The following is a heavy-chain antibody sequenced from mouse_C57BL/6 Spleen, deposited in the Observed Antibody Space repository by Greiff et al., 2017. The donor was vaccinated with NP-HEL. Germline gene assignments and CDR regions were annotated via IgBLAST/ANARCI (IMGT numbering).Heavy chain of an antibody. CDR2: IDPSDSYT. J-gene: IGHJ2*01. V-gene: IGHV1-50*01. CDR3: ASHGAYYSNYFDY. CDR1: GYTFTSYW. D-gene: IGHD2-5*01. Sequence: QVQLQQPGAELVKPGASVKLSCKASGYTFTSYWMQWVKQRPGQGLEWIGEIDPSDSYTNYNQKFKGKATLTVDTSSSTAYMQLSSLTSEDSAVYYCASHGAYYSNYFDYWGQGTTLTVSS.